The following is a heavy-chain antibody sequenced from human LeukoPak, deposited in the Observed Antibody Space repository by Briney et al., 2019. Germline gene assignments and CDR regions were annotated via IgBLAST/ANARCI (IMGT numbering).Heavy chain of an antibody. V-gene: IGHV4-39*01. J-gene: IGHJ4*02. Sequence: PSETLSLTCTVSGDSISSSSYYWGWIRQPPGKGLEWIGSIYYSGSTYYNPSLKSRVTISVDTSKNQFSLKLSSVTAADTAVYYCARLSSSWYYFDYWGQGTLVTVSS. D-gene: IGHD6-13*01. CDR3: ARLSSSWYYFDY. CDR2: IYYSGST. CDR1: GDSISSSSYY.